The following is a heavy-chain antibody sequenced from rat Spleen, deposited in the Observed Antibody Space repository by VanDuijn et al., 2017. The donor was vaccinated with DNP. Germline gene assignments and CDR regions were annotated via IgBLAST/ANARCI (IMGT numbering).Heavy chain of an antibody. V-gene: IGHV5-20*01. CDR1: GFTFSDYN. D-gene: IGHD1-11*01. Sequence: EVQLVESGGDLVQPGRSLKLSCAASGFTFSDYNMAWVRQAPKKGLEWVASISSTGGSTSYRDSVKGRFTISRDNAKSILYLQMDSLRSEETATFYCTTDFERGYWGQGVMVTVSS. CDR2: ISSTGGST. J-gene: IGHJ2*01. CDR3: TTDFERGY.